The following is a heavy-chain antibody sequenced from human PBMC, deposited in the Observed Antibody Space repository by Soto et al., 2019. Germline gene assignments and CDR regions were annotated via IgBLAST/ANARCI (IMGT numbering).Heavy chain of an antibody. CDR2: INPSGGST. CDR3: ARGGAGGYNYYYYYGMDV. Sequence: ASVKVSCKASGYTFTSYYMHWVRQAPGQGLEWMGIINPSGGSTSYAQKFQGRVTMTRDTSTSTVYMELSSLRSEDTAVYYCARGGAGGYNYYYYYGMDVRGQGTTVPVS. D-gene: IGHD5-12*01. J-gene: IGHJ6*02. V-gene: IGHV1-46*01. CDR1: GYTFTSYY.